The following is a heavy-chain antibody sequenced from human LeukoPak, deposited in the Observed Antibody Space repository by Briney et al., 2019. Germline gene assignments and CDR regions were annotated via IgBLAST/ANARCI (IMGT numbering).Heavy chain of an antibody. CDR1: GYTFTSYD. J-gene: IGHJ5*02. CDR2: MNPNSGNT. D-gene: IGHD3-10*01. Sequence: ASVKVSCKASGYTFTSYDINWVRQATGQGLEWMGWMNPNSGNTGYAQKFQGRVTMTRNTSISTAYMELSSLRSADTAVYYCARGGALLWFGELNWFDPWGQGTLVTVSS. CDR3: ARGGALLWFGELNWFDP. V-gene: IGHV1-8*01.